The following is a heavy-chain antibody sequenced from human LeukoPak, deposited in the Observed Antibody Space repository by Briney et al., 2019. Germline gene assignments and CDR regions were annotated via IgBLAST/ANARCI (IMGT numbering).Heavy chain of an antibody. CDR2: ISSSGSTI. CDR1: GFTFSSYS. Sequence: GGSLRLSCAASGFTFSSYSMNWVRQAPGKGLEWVSYISSSGSTIYYADSVKGRFTISRDNAKNSLYLQMNSLRAEDTAVYYCARGGTLEYFQHWGQGTLVTVSS. CDR3: ARGGTLEYFQH. J-gene: IGHJ1*01. V-gene: IGHV3-48*04.